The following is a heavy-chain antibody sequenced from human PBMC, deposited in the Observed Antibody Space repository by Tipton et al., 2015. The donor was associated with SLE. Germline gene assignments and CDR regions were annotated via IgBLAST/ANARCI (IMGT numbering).Heavy chain of an antibody. CDR3: ATSDDSSGPSPDAFDI. J-gene: IGHJ3*02. CDR2: VSYSGSS. D-gene: IGHD3-22*01. Sequence: TLSLTCTVSGDSISSSSYYWGWIRQPPGKGLEWIGSVSYSGSSYYNPSLKSRVTISVDTSKNQFSLKLSSVTAADTAVYYCATSDDSSGPSPDAFDIWGQGTMVTVSS. CDR1: GDSISSSSYY. V-gene: IGHV4-39*07.